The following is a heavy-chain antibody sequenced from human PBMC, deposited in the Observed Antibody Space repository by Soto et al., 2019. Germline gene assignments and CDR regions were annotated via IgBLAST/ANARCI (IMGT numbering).Heavy chain of an antibody. J-gene: IGHJ4*02. V-gene: IGHV1-18*01. CDR2: ISAYNGNT. D-gene: IGHD2-2*01. CDR3: GVCLRSTSCPEDY. Sequence: QVQLVQSGAEVKKPGASVKVSCKTSGYTFTNYGITWVRQAPGQGPEWMGWISAYNGNTNYAQKLQGRVTMNTDASTSTAYMELRSLRSDDTAVYYCGVCLRSTSCPEDYWGQGTPVTVSS. CDR1: GYTFTNYG.